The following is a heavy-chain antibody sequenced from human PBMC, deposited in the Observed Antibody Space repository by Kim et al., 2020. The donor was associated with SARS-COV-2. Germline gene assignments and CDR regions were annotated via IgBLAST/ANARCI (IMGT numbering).Heavy chain of an antibody. D-gene: IGHD6-19*01. J-gene: IGHJ4*02. V-gene: IGHV3-74*01. CDR3: ARRQFTSGWYYFDY. Sequence: YADAVKGRFTISRDNAKNTLYLQMNRLRAEDTAVYYCARRQFTSGWYYFDYWGQGTLVTFSS.